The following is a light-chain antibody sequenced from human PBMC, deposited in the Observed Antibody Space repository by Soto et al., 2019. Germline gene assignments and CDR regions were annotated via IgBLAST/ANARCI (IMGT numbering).Light chain of an antibody. CDR1: SSDVGGYNY. V-gene: IGLV2-14*01. Sequence: QSALTQPASVSGSPGQSITISCTATSSDVGGYNYVSWYQQHPGKAPELMIYDVSNRPSGVSNRFSGSKSGNTASLTISGLQAEDEADYYCCSYTSSSTWVFGGGTKLTVL. J-gene: IGLJ3*02. CDR3: CSYTSSSTWV. CDR2: DVS.